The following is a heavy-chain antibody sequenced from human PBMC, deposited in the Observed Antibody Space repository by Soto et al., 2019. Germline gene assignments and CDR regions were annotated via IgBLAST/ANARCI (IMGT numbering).Heavy chain of an antibody. V-gene: IGHV3-53*01. D-gene: IGHD6-19*01. Sequence: EVQLVDSGGDLIQPGGSLRLSCAVSGFTVSGNSLSWVRQAPGKGLEWVSYIFVDGATYHADSVRGRFTISRDTSKNTLYVPINYLRAEDMAVNYCARDGGWITAVASIQYYGMDVWGKGITVIVSS. CDR1: GFTVSGNS. CDR3: ARDGGWITAVASIQYYGMDV. J-gene: IGHJ6*04. CDR2: IFVDGAT.